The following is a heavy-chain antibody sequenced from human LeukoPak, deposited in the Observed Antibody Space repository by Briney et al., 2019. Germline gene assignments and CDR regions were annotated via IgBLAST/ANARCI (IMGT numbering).Heavy chain of an antibody. CDR2: IYYSGST. CDR3: ARRYCSGGSSSSFDY. J-gene: IGHJ4*02. CDR1: GDSISSYY. Sequence: SETLSLTCTVSGDSISSYYWSWIRQPPGKGLEWIGYIYYSGSTNYNPSLKSRVTISVDTSKNQFSLKLSSVTAADTAVYYCARRYCSGGSSSSFDYWGQGTLVTVSS. D-gene: IGHD2-15*01. V-gene: IGHV4-59*01.